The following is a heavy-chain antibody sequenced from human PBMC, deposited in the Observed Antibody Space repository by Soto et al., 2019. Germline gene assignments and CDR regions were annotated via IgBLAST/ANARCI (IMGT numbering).Heavy chain of an antibody. CDR3: ARRTMVRGVTWFDP. J-gene: IGHJ5*02. Sequence: ASVKVSCKASGYTFTSYGISWVRQAPGQGLEWMGWISAYNGNTNYAQKLQGRVTMTTDTSTSTAYMELRSLRSDDTAVYYCARRTMVRGVTWFDPWAQRTLVTVSS. D-gene: IGHD3-10*01. CDR2: ISAYNGNT. V-gene: IGHV1-18*01. CDR1: GYTFTSYG.